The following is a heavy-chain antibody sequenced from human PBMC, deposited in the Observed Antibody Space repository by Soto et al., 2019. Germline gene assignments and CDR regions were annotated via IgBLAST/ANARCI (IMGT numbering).Heavy chain of an antibody. V-gene: IGHV1-46*01. Sequence: ASVKVSCKASGYTFTSYYMHWVRQAPGQGLEWMGIINPSGGSTSYAQKFQGRVTMTRDTSTSTVYMELSSLRSEDTAVYYCARSGITGTTGGDAFDIWGQGTMVTVSS. J-gene: IGHJ3*02. CDR1: GYTFTSYY. CDR3: ARSGITGTTGGDAFDI. CDR2: INPSGGST. D-gene: IGHD1-20*01.